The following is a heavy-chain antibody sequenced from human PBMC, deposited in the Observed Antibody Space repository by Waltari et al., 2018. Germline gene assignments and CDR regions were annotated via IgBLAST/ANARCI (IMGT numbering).Heavy chain of an antibody. J-gene: IGHJ4*02. Sequence: QVQLVQSGAEVKKPGASVKVSRKASGYTFTGYYMHWVRQAPGQGLEWMGWINPNSGGTNYAQKFQGRVTMTRDTSISTAYMELSRLRSDDTAVYYCARVRGSGGLTQNLFDYWGQGTLVTVSS. V-gene: IGHV1-2*02. D-gene: IGHD3-10*01. CDR1: GYTFTGYY. CDR2: INPNSGGT. CDR3: ARVRGSGGLTQNLFDY.